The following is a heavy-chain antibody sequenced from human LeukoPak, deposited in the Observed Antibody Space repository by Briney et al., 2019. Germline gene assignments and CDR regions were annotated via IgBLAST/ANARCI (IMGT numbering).Heavy chain of an antibody. D-gene: IGHD2-15*01. CDR2: IYYSGST. CDR3: ARVSVILVCSNWFDP. Sequence: PSETLSLTCTVSGGSISSSSYYWGWIRQPPGKGLEWIGSIYYSGSTYYNTSLKSRVTISVDTSKNQFSLKLSSVTAADTAVYYCARVSVILVCSNWFDPWGQGTLVTVSS. V-gene: IGHV4-39*07. J-gene: IGHJ5*02. CDR1: GGSISSSSYY.